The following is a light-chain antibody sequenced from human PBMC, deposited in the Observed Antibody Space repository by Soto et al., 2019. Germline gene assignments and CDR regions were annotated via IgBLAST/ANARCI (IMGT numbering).Light chain of an antibody. Sequence: EIVLTQSPDTLSLSPGERATLSCRASQSVNNNHLAWYQQKPGQAPRLFIYGASSRASGIPDRFSGSGSGTDFTLTITRLEPEDFAVYYCQQYSISPRTFGQGTKVEIK. V-gene: IGKV3-20*01. CDR2: GAS. J-gene: IGKJ2*01. CDR3: QQYSISPRT. CDR1: QSVNNNH.